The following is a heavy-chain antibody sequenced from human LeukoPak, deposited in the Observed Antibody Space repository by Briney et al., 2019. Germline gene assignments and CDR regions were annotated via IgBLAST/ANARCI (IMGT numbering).Heavy chain of an antibody. Sequence: SETLSLTCTVSGYSISSSYYWGWIQPPPGKGLEWIGSIYHSGGTYYNPSLKSRVTISVDTSKNQFSLKLSSVTAADTAVYYCAREGYASSQPGYWGQGTLVTVSS. D-gene: IGHD6-13*01. CDR1: GYSISSSYY. CDR3: AREGYASSQPGY. V-gene: IGHV4-38-2*02. CDR2: IYHSGGT. J-gene: IGHJ4*02.